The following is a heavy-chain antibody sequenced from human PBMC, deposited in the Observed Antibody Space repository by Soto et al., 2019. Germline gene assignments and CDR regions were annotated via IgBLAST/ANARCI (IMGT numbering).Heavy chain of an antibody. CDR2: INHSGST. D-gene: IGHD2-8*01. J-gene: IGHJ6*03. V-gene: IGHV4-34*01. CDR1: GGSFGGYY. CDR3: ARVGYCTNGVCYSPNPYYYYYMDV. Sequence: LSLTCAVYGGSFGGYYWSWIRQPPGQGLEWIGEINHSGSTNYNPSLKSRVTISVDTSKNQFSLKLSSVTAADTAVYYCARVGYCTNGVCYSPNPYYYYYMDVWGKGTTVTVSS.